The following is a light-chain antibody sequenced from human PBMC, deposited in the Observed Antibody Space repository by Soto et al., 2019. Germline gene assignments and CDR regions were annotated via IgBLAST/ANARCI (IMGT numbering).Light chain of an antibody. CDR3: QQYNSYWT. Sequence: DIQMTQSPSTRSASVGDRVTITCRASQSISSWLAWYQQKPGKAPKLLIYDASSLESGVPSRFSGSGSGTEITLTISSLQPDDFATYYCQQYNSYWTFGQGTKVDI. CDR2: DAS. V-gene: IGKV1-5*01. CDR1: QSISSW. J-gene: IGKJ1*01.